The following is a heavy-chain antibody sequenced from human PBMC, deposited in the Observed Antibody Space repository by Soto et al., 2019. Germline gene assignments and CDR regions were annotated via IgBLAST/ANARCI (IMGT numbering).Heavy chain of an antibody. Sequence: HPVEFLRLSCAASGFTFSSYSMSWVRQAPGKGLEWVSAISGSGGSTYYADSVKGRFTISRDNHKNKLYLQMNSLRAEDTAVYYCAKGLPFLLLWFGELSGPDALDIWGQGTIVTVS. D-gene: IGHD3-10*01. CDR1: GFTFSSYS. V-gene: IGHV3-23*01. CDR3: AKGLPFLLLWFGELSGPDALDI. CDR2: ISGSGGST. J-gene: IGHJ3*02.